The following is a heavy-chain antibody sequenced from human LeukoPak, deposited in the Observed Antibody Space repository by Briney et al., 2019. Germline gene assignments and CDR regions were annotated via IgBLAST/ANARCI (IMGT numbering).Heavy chain of an antibody. J-gene: IGHJ4*02. Sequence: QPGGSLRLSCAASGFTVSSNYMSWVRQAPGKGLEWVSVIYSCGSTYYADSVKGRFTISRDNAKNSMYLQMNSLRGEDTAVYYCARDSTRFDYWGQGTLVTVSS. CDR3: ARDSTRFDY. V-gene: IGHV3-66*03. CDR2: IYSCGST. CDR1: GFTVSSNY.